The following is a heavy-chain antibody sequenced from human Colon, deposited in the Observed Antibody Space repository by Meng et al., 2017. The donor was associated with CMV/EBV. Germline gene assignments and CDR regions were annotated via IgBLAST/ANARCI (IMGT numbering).Heavy chain of an antibody. J-gene: IGHJ5*02. CDR3: ARGRNWFDP. CDR2: MYQGGST. Sequence: GSLRLSCTVSNASISNSYCSWIRQSPGKGLEWIGHMYQGGSTKYNPSLESRVTMSVDTSKNQFSLRLSSVTAEDTGVYYCARGRNWFDPWGRGTLVTVSS. CDR1: NASISNSY. V-gene: IGHV4-59*01.